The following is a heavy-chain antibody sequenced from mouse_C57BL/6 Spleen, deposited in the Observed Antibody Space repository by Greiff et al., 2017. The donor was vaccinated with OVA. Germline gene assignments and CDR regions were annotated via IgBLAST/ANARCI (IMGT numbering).Heavy chain of an antibody. CDR3: ARWGLLRGRFGC. D-gene: IGHD2-3*01. V-gene: IGHV1-50*01. CDR1: GYTFTSYW. Sequence: QVQLQQPGAELVKPGASVKLSCKASGYTFTSYWMQWVKQRPGQGLEWIGEIDPSDSYTNYNQKFKGKATLTVDTSSSTAYMQLSSLTSEDSAVDYCARWGLLRGRFGCWGKGTLVTVAA. J-gene: IGHJ3*01. CDR2: IDPSDSYT.